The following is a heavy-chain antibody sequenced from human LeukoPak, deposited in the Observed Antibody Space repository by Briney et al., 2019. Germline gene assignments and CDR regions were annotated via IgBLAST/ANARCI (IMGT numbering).Heavy chain of an antibody. J-gene: IGHJ5*02. CDR1: GFTFSHYW. CDR2: IKQDGAEK. Sequence: PGGPLRLSCTASGFTFSHYWMNWVRQAPGKGLEWVANIKQDGAEKYYVDSVKGRFTISRDNSKNTLYLQMNSLRVEDTAVYYCAKHDYNWGTWGQGTLVIVSS. V-gene: IGHV3-7*01. CDR3: AKHDYNWGT. D-gene: IGHD5-24*01.